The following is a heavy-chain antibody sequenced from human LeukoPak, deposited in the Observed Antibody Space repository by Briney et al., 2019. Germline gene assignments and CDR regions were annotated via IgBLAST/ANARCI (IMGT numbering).Heavy chain of an antibody. V-gene: IGHV7-4-1*02. J-gene: IGHJ6*03. CDR2: INTNTGNP. CDR1: GYTFTSYA. CDR3: ARQGRFLEEDYYYYYMDV. Sequence: AASVKVSCKASGYTFTSYAMNWVRQAPGQGLEWMGWINTNTGNPTYAQGFTGRFVFSLDTSVSTAYLQISSLKAEDTAVYYCARQGRFLEEDYYYYYMDVWGEGTTVTVSS. D-gene: IGHD3-3*01.